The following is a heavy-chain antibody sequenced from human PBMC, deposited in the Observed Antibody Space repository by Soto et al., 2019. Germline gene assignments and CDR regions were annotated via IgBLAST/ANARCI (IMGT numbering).Heavy chain of an antibody. CDR1: GYTFNFYV. CDR3: ARIGVSSGHESPDFDS. D-gene: IGHD3-16*01. CDR2: ISGFNGNT. J-gene: IGHJ4*02. V-gene: IGHV1-18*01. Sequence: EASVKVSCKASGYTFNFYVITWVRQAPGQGLEWMGWISGFNGNTNYAADLQGRVTMTTDTSTSTAYMELRGLRSDDTAVYYCARIGVSSGHESPDFDSWGQGTLVTVSS.